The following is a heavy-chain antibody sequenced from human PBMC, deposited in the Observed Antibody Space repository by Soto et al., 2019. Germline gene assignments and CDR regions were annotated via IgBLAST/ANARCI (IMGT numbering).Heavy chain of an antibody. V-gene: IGHV1-18*01. J-gene: IGHJ6*02. CDR1: GYTFTSYG. Sequence: GASVKVSCKASGYTFTSYGISWVRQAPGQGLEWMGWISAYNGNTNYAQKLQGRVTMTTDTSTSTAYMELRSLRSDDTAVYYCARAGWSGYDFWSMTADYYYYYGMDVWGQGTTVTVSS. CDR3: ARAGWSGYDFWSMTADYYYYYGMDV. D-gene: IGHD3-3*01. CDR2: ISAYNGNT.